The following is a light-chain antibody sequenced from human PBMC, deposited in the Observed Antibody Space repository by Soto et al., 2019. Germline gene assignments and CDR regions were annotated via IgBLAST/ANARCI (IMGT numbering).Light chain of an antibody. J-gene: IGKJ3*01. V-gene: IGKV3-20*01. Sequence: EIVLTQSPGTLSLSPGERATLSCRASQSINNRYLAWYQQKPGQAPRLLIYGASSRATGIPDRFSGSGYGTDFTLTISRLEPEDFAVYYCQQFGSSPGFTFGPGTKVDMK. CDR1: QSINNRY. CDR3: QQFGSSPGFT. CDR2: GAS.